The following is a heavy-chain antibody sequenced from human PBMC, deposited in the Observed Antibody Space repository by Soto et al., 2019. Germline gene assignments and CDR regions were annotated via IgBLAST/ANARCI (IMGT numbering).Heavy chain of an antibody. D-gene: IGHD6-13*01. CDR3: ATTPGLSPAGSFGW. Sequence: SETLSLTCAVYGGSFSAYYWSWIRQPPGKGLEWIGKINHSGGTSYNPSLKSRVTISVDTSKSQFSLKLTSVTATDTGVYYCATTPGLSPAGSFGWWGQGILVTVSS. CDR1: GGSFSAYY. CDR2: INHSGGT. V-gene: IGHV4-34*01. J-gene: IGHJ4*02.